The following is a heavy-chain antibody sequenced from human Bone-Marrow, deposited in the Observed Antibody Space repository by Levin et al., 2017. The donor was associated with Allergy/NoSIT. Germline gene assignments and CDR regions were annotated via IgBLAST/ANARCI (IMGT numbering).Heavy chain of an antibody. D-gene: IGHD3-3*01. CDR1: GFTFGDYA. V-gene: IGHV3-49*03. CDR2: IRSTAYGGTT. Sequence: GESLKISCTASGFTFGDYAISWFRQPPGRGLEWVGFIRSTAYGGTTEYAASVKGRLTISRDDSKSIAYLQLNSLKTEDTAVYYCTRDDFRPGPYFDYWGQGTLVTVSS. J-gene: IGHJ4*02. CDR3: TRDDFRPGPYFDY.